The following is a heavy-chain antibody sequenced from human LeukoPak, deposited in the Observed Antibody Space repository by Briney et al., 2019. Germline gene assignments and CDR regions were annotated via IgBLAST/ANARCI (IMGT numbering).Heavy chain of an antibody. Sequence: EAPVKVSCKASGYTFTGYYMHWVRQAPGQGLEWMGWINPNSGGTNYAQNFQGRVTMTRDTSISTAYMELSRLRSDDTAVYFCARDIERFDYVWGSYRYMDYWGQGTLVTVSS. CDR2: INPNSGGT. V-gene: IGHV1-2*02. D-gene: IGHD3-16*02. CDR1: GYTFTGYY. CDR3: ARDIERFDYVWGSYRYMDY. J-gene: IGHJ4*02.